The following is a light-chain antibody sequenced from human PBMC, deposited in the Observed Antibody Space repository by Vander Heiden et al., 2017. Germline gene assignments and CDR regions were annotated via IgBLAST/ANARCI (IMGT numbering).Light chain of an antibody. CDR3: IQGAHWPYT. CDR2: ILT. V-gene: IGKV2-30*01. J-gene: IGKJ2*01. CDR1: QSLLYSDGNTY. Sequence: DVVLTQYPLSMSVTLGTPASISCRSSQSLLYSDGNTYLDWLQQRPGQSPRRRIYILTNRDSGVPYRFSSSGSGTDFTLKISRVKAEDVGVYYCIQGAHWPYTFGQGTKLEIK.